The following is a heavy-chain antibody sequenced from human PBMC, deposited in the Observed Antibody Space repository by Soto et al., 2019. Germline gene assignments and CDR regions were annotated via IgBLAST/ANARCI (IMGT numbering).Heavy chain of an antibody. D-gene: IGHD2-2*01. CDR3: ARDEGHCSSTSCAYDW. J-gene: IGHJ4*02. Sequence: PGGSLRLSCVASGFTFSAYTMNWVRQAPGKGLERVSSITGDSRYIYYGDSVNGRFTTSRDNTQKSLYLQLNSLRVEDTALYYCARDEGHCSSTSCAYDWWGQGTQVTV. V-gene: IGHV3-21*01. CDR2: ITGDSRYI. CDR1: GFTFSAYT.